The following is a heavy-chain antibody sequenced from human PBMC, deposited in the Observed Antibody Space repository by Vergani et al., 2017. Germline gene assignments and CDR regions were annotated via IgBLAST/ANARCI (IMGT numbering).Heavy chain of an antibody. CDR3: ARDFRYCSSTSCYAGENYFDY. D-gene: IGHD2-2*01. CDR2: IYYSGST. V-gene: IGHV4-59*01. CDR1: GGSISSYY. Sequence: QVQLQESGPGLVKPSETLSLTCTVSGGSISSYYWSWIRQPPGKGLEWIGYIYYSGSTNYNPSLKSRVTISVDTSKNQSSLKLSSVTAADTAVYYCARDFRYCSSTSCYAGENYFDYWGQGTLVTVSS. J-gene: IGHJ4*02.